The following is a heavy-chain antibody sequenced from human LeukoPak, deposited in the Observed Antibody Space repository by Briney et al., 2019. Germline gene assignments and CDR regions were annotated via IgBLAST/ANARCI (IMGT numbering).Heavy chain of an antibody. CDR1: GFTFSSYS. CDR3: AREKLRDGAFDI. D-gene: IGHD5-24*01. V-gene: IGHV3-21*01. J-gene: IGHJ3*02. CDR2: ISSSSSYI. Sequence: PGGSLRLSCAASGFTFSSYSMNWVRQAPGKGLEWVSSISSSSSYIYHADSVKGRFTISRDNAKNSLYLQMNSLRAEDTAVYYCAREKLRDGAFDIWGQGTMVTVSS.